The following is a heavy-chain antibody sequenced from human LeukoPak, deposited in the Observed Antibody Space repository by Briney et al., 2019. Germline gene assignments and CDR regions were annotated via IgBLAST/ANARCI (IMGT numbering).Heavy chain of an antibody. V-gene: IGHV4-39*01. CDR3: ARRGGGSWYYFDY. CDR2: IYYSGST. Sequence: SETLSLTCTVSGGSISSSSSYWDWIRQPPGKGLEWIGNIYYSGSTNYNASLKSRVTISVDTSKNQFSLRLSSVTAADTALYYCARRGGGSWYYFDYWGQGTLVTVSS. CDR1: GGSISSSSSY. D-gene: IGHD2-15*01. J-gene: IGHJ4*02.